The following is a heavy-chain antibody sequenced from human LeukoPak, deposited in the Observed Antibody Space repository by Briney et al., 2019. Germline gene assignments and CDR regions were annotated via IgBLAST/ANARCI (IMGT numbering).Heavy chain of an antibody. CDR2: IYYSGST. CDR3: ARVTADAFDI. Sequence: PSETLSLTCTVSGGSISSYCWSWIRQPPGKGLEWIGYIYYSGSTNYNPSLKSRVTISVDTSKNQFSLKLSSVTAADTAVYYCARVTADAFDIWGQGTMVTVSS. J-gene: IGHJ3*02. CDR1: GGSISSYC. V-gene: IGHV4-59*12.